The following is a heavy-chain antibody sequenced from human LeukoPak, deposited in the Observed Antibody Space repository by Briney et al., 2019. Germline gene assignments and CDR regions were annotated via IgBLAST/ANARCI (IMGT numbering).Heavy chain of an antibody. Sequence: GGSLRLSCAASGFNFDDYAMTWVRQVPGKGLEWVSCISSSSSYIYYADSVKGRFTISRDNAKNSLYLQMNSLRAEDTAVYYCATSPVYSYGHPYYFDYWGQGTLVTVSS. J-gene: IGHJ4*02. CDR2: ISSSSSYI. CDR1: GFNFDDYA. V-gene: IGHV3-21*01. D-gene: IGHD5-18*01. CDR3: ATSPVYSYGHPYYFDY.